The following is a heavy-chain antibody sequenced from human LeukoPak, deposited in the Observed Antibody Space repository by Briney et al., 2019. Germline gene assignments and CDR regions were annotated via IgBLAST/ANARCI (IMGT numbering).Heavy chain of an antibody. Sequence: PGGSLRLSCAASGFTFSSYAMSWVRQAPGKGLEWVSAISGSGGSTYYADSVKGRFTISRDNSKNTLYLQMNSLRAEDTAVYYCAKATTQGARRAYYYYGMDVWGQGTTVTVSS. V-gene: IGHV3-23*01. CDR1: GFTFSSYA. D-gene: IGHD1-26*01. CDR3: AKATTQGARRAYYYYGMDV. J-gene: IGHJ6*02. CDR2: ISGSGGST.